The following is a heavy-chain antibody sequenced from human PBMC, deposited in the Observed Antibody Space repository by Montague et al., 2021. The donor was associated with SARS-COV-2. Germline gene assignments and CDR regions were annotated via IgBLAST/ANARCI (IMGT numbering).Heavy chain of an antibody. CDR3: VRVHPYGGPRRPFDI. J-gene: IGHJ3*02. D-gene: IGHD4-23*01. CDR1: GGSITGYY. Sequence: SETLSLTCTVSGGSITGYYWSWLRRSPGQGLEWIAYSYNGGAVNYNPSLGSRVTISTDTSKAQLSLKVNSVTAADAAVYYCVRVHPYGGPRRPFDIWGQGTVVTVSS. V-gene: IGHV4-59*01. CDR2: SYNGGAV.